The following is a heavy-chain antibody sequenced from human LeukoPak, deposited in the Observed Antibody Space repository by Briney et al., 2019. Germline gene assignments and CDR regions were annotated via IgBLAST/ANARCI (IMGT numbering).Heavy chain of an antibody. CDR1: GDSISSYY. CDR3: ARVKPGGSSTSFDP. D-gene: IGHD2-15*01. CDR2: FYIGGIT. J-gene: IGHJ5*02. Sequence: PSETLSLTCTASGDSISSYYWSWIRQPAGKGMEWIGRFYIGGITNYNPSLKSRVTMSVDTSKNQFSLRLTSMTAADTAVYYCARVKPGGSSTSFDPWGQGTLVTVSS. V-gene: IGHV4-4*07.